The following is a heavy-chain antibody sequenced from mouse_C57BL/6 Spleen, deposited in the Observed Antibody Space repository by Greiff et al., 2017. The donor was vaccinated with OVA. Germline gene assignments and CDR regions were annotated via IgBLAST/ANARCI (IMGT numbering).Heavy chain of an antibody. CDR3: ARSDSSGYNCFDY. J-gene: IGHJ2*01. Sequence: QVQLQQPGAELVKPGASVKLSCKASGYTFTSYWMQWVKQRPGQGLEWIGEIDPSDSYTNYNQKFKGKATLTVDTSSSTAYMQLSSLTSEDSAVYYGARSDSSGYNCFDYWGQGTTLTVSS. CDR1: GYTFTSYW. CDR2: IDPSDSYT. D-gene: IGHD3-2*02. V-gene: IGHV1-50*01.